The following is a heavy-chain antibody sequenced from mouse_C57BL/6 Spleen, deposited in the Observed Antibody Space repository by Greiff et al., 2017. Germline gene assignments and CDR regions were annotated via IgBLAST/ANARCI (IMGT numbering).Heavy chain of an antibody. Sequence: DVKLVESGGGLVKPGGSLKLSCAASGFTFSDYGMHWVRQAPEKGLEWVAYISSGSSTIYYADTVKGRFTISRDNAKNTLVLQMTSLRSEDTAMYYCARQYPGYFDYWGQGTTLTVSS. D-gene: IGHD5-1*01. CDR1: GFTFSDYG. CDR2: ISSGSSTI. V-gene: IGHV5-17*01. J-gene: IGHJ2*01. CDR3: ARQYPGYFDY.